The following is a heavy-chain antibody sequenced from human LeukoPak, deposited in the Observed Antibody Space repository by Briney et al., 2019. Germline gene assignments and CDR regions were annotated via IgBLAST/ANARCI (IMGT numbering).Heavy chain of an antibody. V-gene: IGHV3-48*03. CDR1: GFTFSTNG. CDR3: ARRGLDSYFDY. J-gene: IGHJ4*02. CDR2: ISGAGTTI. Sequence: GGSLRLSCTASGFTFSTNGMNWVRQAPGKGLEWVSYISGAGTTIYYANSVRGRFTISRDNAKDSLFLQMNGLTADDTAVYYCARRGLDSYFDYWGQGSLVVVSS.